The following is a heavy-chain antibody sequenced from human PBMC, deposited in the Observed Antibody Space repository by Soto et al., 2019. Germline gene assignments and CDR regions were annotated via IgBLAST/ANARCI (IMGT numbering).Heavy chain of an antibody. Sequence: PGGSLRLSCAASGFTFSDYAMNWVRQAPGKGLEWVSSISGGGGGTYYADSVKGRLTISRDNSKNTLYLQMNSLRAEDTALYYCAKGSHYDILTAYHAFDYWGPGTLVTVSS. J-gene: IGHJ4*02. CDR2: ISGGGGGT. CDR3: AKGSHYDILTAYHAFDY. V-gene: IGHV3-23*01. D-gene: IGHD3-9*01. CDR1: GFTFSDYA.